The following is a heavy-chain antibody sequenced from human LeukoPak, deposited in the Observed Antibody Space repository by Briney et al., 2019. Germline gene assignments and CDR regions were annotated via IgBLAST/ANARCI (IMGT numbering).Heavy chain of an antibody. CDR2: IYYNGST. CDR1: GGSISSGGYY. V-gene: IGHV4-31*03. CDR3: ARDIAGRGYFDY. Sequence: PSQTLSLTCTVSGGSISSGGYYWSWIRQHPGKGLEWIGYIYYNGSTYYNPSLKSRVIISVDTSKNQFSLKLSSVTAADTAVYYCARDIAGRGYFDYWGQGTLVTVSS. J-gene: IGHJ4*02. D-gene: IGHD6-13*01.